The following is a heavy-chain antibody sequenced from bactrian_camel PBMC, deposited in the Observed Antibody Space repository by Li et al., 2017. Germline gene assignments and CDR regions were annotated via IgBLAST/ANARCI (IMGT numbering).Heavy chain of an antibody. Sequence: HVQLVESGGDSVQAGGSLRLSCTASKSSLSVNCMAWYRQTPGKGREGVAAIDSDGRTSYVDSVKGRFTISKDNAKNILYLQMSSLKPEDTAMHYCAAVGLQVTATQALGLMDRSRSMYSGQGTQVTVS. J-gene: IGHJ4*01. V-gene: IGHV3S53*01. CDR1: KSSLSVNC. CDR2: IDSDGRT. D-gene: IGHD3*01.